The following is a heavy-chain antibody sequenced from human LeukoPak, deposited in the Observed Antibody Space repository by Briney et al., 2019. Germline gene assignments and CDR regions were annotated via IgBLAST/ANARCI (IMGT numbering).Heavy chain of an antibody. CDR2: VKTKSDGETV. CDR3: STGPPRAHYDSGDHRDY. J-gene: IGHJ4*02. D-gene: IGHD4-17*01. Sequence: NPGGSLRLSCTASGFIFSDAWMTWVRQAPGKRPEWLGRVKTKSDGETVHYAAPMKGRLTISRDDSKSMLFLEMNSLTIEDTAVYYCSTGPPRAHYDSGDHRDYWGQGTLVTVSS. V-gene: IGHV3-15*01. CDR1: GFIFSDAW.